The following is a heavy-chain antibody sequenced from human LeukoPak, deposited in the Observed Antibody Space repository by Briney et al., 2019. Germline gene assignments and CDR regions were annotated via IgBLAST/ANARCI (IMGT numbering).Heavy chain of an antibody. CDR3: ARDDASSSWYLDY. D-gene: IGHD6-13*01. CDR2: IIPIFGTA. CDR1: GGTFSSYA. Sequence: SVKVSCKASGGTFSSYAISWVRQAPGQGLEWMGGIIPIFGTANYAQKLQGRVTMTTDTSTSTAYMELRSLRSDDTAVYYCARDDASSSWYLDYWGQGTLVTVSS. J-gene: IGHJ4*02. V-gene: IGHV1-69*05.